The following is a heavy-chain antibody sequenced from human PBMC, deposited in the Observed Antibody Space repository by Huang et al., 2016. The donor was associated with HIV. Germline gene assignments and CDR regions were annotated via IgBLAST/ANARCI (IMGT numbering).Heavy chain of an antibody. CDR3: ARRGAPTGLYYFDS. CDR2: VYPDDSDA. Sequence: EVQLVQSGAEVKKPGESLKISCKGSGYSFTRYWIGWVRQMPGKGLEWMGLVYPDDSDARYSPSFQGQVTISADKSITTADLQWSSLKASDTAMYYCARRGAPTGLYYFDSWGQGTLVTVSS. D-gene: IGHD1-1*01. J-gene: IGHJ4*02. CDR1: GYSFTRYW. V-gene: IGHV5-51*03.